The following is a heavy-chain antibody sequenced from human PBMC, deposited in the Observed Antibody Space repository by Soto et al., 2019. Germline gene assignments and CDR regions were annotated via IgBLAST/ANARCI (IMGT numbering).Heavy chain of an antibody. CDR1: GFTFSSGS. D-gene: IGHD3-9*01. Sequence: GGSLILSWAASGFTFSSGSMTWVRQAPGKGLEWVSGVNGRGSNTYYADSVRGRFTISRGNSKNMLYLQMNSLRAEDTAIYYCAKVPYDIVTGYYDYWGQGALVTVSS. J-gene: IGHJ4*02. CDR2: VNGRGSNT. CDR3: AKVPYDIVTGYYDY. V-gene: IGHV3-23*01.